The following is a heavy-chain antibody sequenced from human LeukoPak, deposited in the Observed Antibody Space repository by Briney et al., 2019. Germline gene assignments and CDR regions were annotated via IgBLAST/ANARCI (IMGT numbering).Heavy chain of an antibody. CDR3: ARDSTYYYDSGSSGPHHFDN. V-gene: IGHV3-48*04. J-gene: IGHJ4*02. CDR2: ISSSSSTI. CDR1: GFTFSSYS. Sequence: GGSLRLSCAASGFTFSSYSMNWVRQAPGKGLEWVSYISSSSSTIYYADSVKGRFTISRDNAKNSLYLQMNSLRAEDTAVYYCARDSTYYYDSGSSGPHHFDNWGQGTLVTVSS. D-gene: IGHD3-10*01.